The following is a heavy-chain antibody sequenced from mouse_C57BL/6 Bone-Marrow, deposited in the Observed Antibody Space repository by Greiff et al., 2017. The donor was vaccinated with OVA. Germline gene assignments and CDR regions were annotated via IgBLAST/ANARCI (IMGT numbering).Heavy chain of an antibody. Sequence: EVQLQQSGPELVKPGASVKISCKASGYTFTDYYMNWVKQSHGKSLEWIGDINPNNGGTSSNQKFKGKVTLTVDKSSSTAYMALRSLTSEDSADNYCARRRLLRRTCAYWGQGTLVTVSA. CDR3: ARRRLLRRTCAY. CDR1: GYTFTDYY. V-gene: IGHV1-26*01. J-gene: IGHJ3*01. CDR2: INPNNGGT. D-gene: IGHD2-3*01.